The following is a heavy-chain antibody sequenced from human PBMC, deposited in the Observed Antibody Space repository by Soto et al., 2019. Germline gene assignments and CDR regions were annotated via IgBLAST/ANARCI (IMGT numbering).Heavy chain of an antibody. CDR2: INPSGGST. CDR1: GYTFTSYY. Sequence: ASVKVSCKASGYTFTSYYMHWVRQAPGQGLEWMGIINPSGGSTSYAQKFQGRVTMTRDTSTSTVYMELSSLRSEDTAVYYCARAVLLWFGELLNPGYMDVWGKGTTVTVSS. D-gene: IGHD3-10*01. V-gene: IGHV1-46*03. CDR3: ARAVLLWFGELLNPGYMDV. J-gene: IGHJ6*03.